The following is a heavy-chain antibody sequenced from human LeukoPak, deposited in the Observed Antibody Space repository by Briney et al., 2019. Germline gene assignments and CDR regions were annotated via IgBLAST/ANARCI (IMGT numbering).Heavy chain of an antibody. CDR1: GYTFTGYY. CDR3: ARGAVAGRAYWYFDL. J-gene: IGHJ2*01. D-gene: IGHD6-19*01. V-gene: IGHV1-2*04. Sequence: ASVKVSCKASGYTFTGYYMHWVRQAPGQGLEWMGWINPNSGGTNYTQKFQGWVTMTRDTSISTAYMELSRLRSDDTAVYYCARGAVAGRAYWYFDLWGRGTLVTVSS. CDR2: INPNSGGT.